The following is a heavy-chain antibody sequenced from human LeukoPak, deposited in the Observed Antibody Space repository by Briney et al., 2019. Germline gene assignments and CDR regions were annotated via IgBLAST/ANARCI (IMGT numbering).Heavy chain of an antibody. CDR2: ISSSSSYI. V-gene: IGHV3-21*01. D-gene: IGHD6-19*01. Sequence: GGSLRLSCEASGFNFSDYYMNWIRQSPGKGLEWVSSISSSSSYIYYADSVKGRFTISRDNAKNPLYLQMNSLRAEDTAVYYCAGTTPALSSGWPDAFDIWGQGTMVTVSS. CDR3: AGTTPALSSGWPDAFDI. CDR1: GFNFSDYY. J-gene: IGHJ3*02.